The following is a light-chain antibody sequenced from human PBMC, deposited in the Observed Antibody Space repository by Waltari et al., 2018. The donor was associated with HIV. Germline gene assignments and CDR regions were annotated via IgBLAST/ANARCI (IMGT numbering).Light chain of an antibody. J-gene: IGLJ1*01. V-gene: IGLV1-40*01. CDR3: QSYDSSLSAFV. Sequence: QSVLTQPPSVSGAPGQRVTISCTGSRSNIGAGYDVHWSQQLPGTAPKLLIYGNNNRPSGVPDRFSGSKSGTSASLAITGLQAEDEADYYCQSYDSSLSAFVFGTGTKVTVL. CDR1: RSNIGAGYD. CDR2: GNN.